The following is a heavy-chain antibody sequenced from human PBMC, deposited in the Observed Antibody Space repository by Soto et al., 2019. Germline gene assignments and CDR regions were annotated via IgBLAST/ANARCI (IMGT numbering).Heavy chain of an antibody. CDR2: ISWDGGST. CDR1: GFTFGDYT. J-gene: IGHJ3*02. D-gene: IGHD5-12*01. V-gene: IGHV3-43*01. CDR3: AKARSVVAANDAFDI. Sequence: GGSLRLSCAASGFTFGDYTMHWVRQAPGKGLEWVSFISWDGGSTYYADSVKGRFTISRDNSKNSLYLQMNSLRTEDTALYYCAKARSVVAANDAFDIWGQGTMVTVSS.